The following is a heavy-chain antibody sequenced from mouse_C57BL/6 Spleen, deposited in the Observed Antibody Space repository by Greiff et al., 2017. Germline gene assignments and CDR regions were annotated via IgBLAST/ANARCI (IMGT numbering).Heavy chain of an antibody. Sequence: EVKLMESGPELVKPGASVKIPCKASGYTFTDYNMDWVKQSHGKSLEWIGDINPNNGGTIYNQKFKGKATLTVDKSSSTAYMELRSLTSEDTAVYYCARSGVDSSGYTYYFDYWGQGTTLTVSS. CDR3: ARSGVDSSGYTYYFDY. CDR1: GYTFTDYN. V-gene: IGHV1-18*01. CDR2: INPNNGGT. J-gene: IGHJ2*01. D-gene: IGHD3-2*02.